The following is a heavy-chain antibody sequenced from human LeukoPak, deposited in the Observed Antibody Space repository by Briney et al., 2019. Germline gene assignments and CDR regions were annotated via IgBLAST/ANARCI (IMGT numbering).Heavy chain of an antibody. CDR3: ARAPNGFGAFDI. V-gene: IGHV4-59*01. CDR1: GGSMRSYY. J-gene: IGHJ3*02. Sequence: PAVTLSLTCTVSGGSMRSYYWVWIRQPPGKGLEWIGYIYYSGSTDYNPSLKSRVTISVDTSKNQFSLKMSSVTAADTTVYYCARAPNGFGAFDIWGPGTMVTVSS. D-gene: IGHD2-8*01. CDR2: IYYSGST.